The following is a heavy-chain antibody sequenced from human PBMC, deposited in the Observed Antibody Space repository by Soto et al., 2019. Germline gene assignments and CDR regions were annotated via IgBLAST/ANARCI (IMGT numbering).Heavy chain of an antibody. CDR3: AREAGYCSRTSCYRRAFDT. J-gene: IGHJ3*02. CDR1: GFTFSGHW. D-gene: IGHD2-2*01. CDR2: INTDGGSS. Sequence: EVQLVESGGDLVQPGGSLRLSCAASGFTFSGHWMHWVRQVPGKGLEWVSRINTDGGSSAYADSVKGRFTISRDNAKNTLYLQRNGLRAEDTDVYYCAREAGYCSRTSCYRRAFDTWGQGTTVTVSS. V-gene: IGHV3-74*03.